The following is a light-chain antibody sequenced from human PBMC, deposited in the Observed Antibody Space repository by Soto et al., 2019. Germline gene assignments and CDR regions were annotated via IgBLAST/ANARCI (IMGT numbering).Light chain of an antibody. CDR3: TSYTITSPYV. CDR1: SSDIGRYNF. CDR2: EAT. Sequence: QSALTQPASMSGSPGQSITISCTGTSSDIGRYNFVSWYQHHPGKAPKLIIYEATKRPSGVSYRVSGSKSGNTASLTISGLQAEDEADYYCTSYTITSPYVFGTGTKLTVL. V-gene: IGLV2-14*01. J-gene: IGLJ1*01.